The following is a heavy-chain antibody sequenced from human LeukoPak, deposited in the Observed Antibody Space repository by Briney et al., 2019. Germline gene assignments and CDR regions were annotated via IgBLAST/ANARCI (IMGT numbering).Heavy chain of an antibody. CDR1: GFNFSSHW. CDR3: TRPLGPRNTVTTPAPFDY. Sequence: GGSLRLSCTASGFNFSSHWMHWVRQAPGKGLAWVSRINTNRGSASYADSVKGRFTISRYNAKNTLYLQMNSLRVDDTAVYYCTRPLGPRNTVTTPAPFDYWGQGTLVTVSS. J-gene: IGHJ4*02. CDR2: INTNRGSA. D-gene: IGHD4-17*01. V-gene: IGHV3-74*01.